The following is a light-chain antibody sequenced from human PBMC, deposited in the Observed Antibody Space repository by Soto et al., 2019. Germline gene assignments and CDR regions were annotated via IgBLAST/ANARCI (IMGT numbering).Light chain of an antibody. Sequence: DIQMTQSPSSLSASIGDRVTITCRASQSISSYLNWYQQKPGKAPKLLIYAAFSLQSGVPSRFSGSGSGTYFTLTISSLQPEDFATYYCPQSYSTPRTFGPGTKVDIK. J-gene: IGKJ3*01. CDR2: AAF. V-gene: IGKV1-39*01. CDR1: QSISSY. CDR3: PQSYSTPRT.